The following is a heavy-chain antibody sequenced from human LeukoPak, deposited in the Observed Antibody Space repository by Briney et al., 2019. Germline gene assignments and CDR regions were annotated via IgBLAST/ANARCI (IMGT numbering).Heavy chain of an antibody. CDR3: AREASSGWYYFDY. Sequence: GGSLRLSCAASGFTFSSYDMHWVRQATGKGLEWVSAIGTAGDTYYPGSVKGRFTISRDNSKNTLYLQMNSLRAEDTAVYYCAREASSGWYYFDYWGQGTLVTVSS. CDR2: IGTAGDT. D-gene: IGHD6-19*01. V-gene: IGHV3-13*01. CDR1: GFTFSSYD. J-gene: IGHJ4*02.